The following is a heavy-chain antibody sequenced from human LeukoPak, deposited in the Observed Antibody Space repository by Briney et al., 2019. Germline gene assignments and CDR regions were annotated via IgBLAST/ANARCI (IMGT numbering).Heavy chain of an antibody. Sequence: GASVKVSCKASGYTFTGYYMHWVRQAPGQGLEWMGWINPNSGGTSYAQRFQGRVTMTRDTSISIAYMELSRLTSDDTAVYYCASYYGLYVRNWLDTWGQGTLVTVSA. CDR2: INPNSGGT. V-gene: IGHV1-2*02. CDR1: GYTFTGYY. J-gene: IGHJ5*02. CDR3: ASYYGLYVRNWLDT. D-gene: IGHD4-17*01.